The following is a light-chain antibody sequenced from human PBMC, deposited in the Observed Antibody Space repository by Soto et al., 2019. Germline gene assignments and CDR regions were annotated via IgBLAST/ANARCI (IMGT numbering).Light chain of an antibody. CDR2: EVN. CDR1: SSDVGGFKY. V-gene: IGLV2-14*01. Sequence: QSALTQPASVSGSPGQSITISCTGTSSDVGGFKYVSWYQQHPDRAPRLMIYEVNNRPSGVSNRFSGSKSGNTASLPISGLQAEDEAHYYCSSYTSGDTLLIFGGGTQLTVL. CDR3: SSYTSGDTLLI. J-gene: IGLJ2*01.